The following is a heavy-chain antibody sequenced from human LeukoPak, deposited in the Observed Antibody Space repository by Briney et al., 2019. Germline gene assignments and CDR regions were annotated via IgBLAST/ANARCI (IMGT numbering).Heavy chain of an antibody. CDR2: ISGSGTA. Sequence: GGSLRLSCAASGFTFNNYYMTWIRQTPGKGLEWVSYISGSGTAYYAESVKGRFTISRDNAENSLYLQMSSLRADDTAVYYCARDTGVSGSCNSGAFDIWGQGTMVTVSS. CDR1: GFTFNNYY. V-gene: IGHV3-11*04. D-gene: IGHD4-23*01. CDR3: ARDTGVSGSCNSGAFDI. J-gene: IGHJ3*02.